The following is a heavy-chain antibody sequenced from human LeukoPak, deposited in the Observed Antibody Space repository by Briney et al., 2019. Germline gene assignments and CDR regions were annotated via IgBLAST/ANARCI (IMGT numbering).Heavy chain of an antibody. Sequence: QPGGSLRRSCAASGFISCNYGMSWVRQAPGKGLEWVSHISDDGGSTYYADSVRGRFTISRDNSKNMLYLQMNSLRAEDTAVYYCAKDSKGPGIYYHTSGHFDYWGQGTLVTVSS. J-gene: IGHJ4*02. CDR3: AKDSKGPGIYYHTSGHFDY. D-gene: IGHD3-22*01. V-gene: IGHV3-23*01. CDR2: ISDDGGST. CDR1: GFISCNYG.